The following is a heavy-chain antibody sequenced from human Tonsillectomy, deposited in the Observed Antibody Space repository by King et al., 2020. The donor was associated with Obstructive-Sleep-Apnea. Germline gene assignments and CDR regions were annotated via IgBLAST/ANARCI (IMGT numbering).Heavy chain of an antibody. CDR3: AKDLNDYVPDYYYYGMDV. CDR2: ITWDVGST. D-gene: IGHD3-16*01. CDR1: GLTFDDYS. J-gene: IGHJ6*02. Sequence: VQLVESGGVVVQPGGSLRLSCAASGLTFDDYSMHWVRQAPGKGLEWVSLITWDVGSTAYSDSVKGRFTISRDNSKNSLYLQMNSLRTEDTALYYCAKDLNDYVPDYYYYGMDVWGQGTTVTVSS. V-gene: IGHV3-43*01.